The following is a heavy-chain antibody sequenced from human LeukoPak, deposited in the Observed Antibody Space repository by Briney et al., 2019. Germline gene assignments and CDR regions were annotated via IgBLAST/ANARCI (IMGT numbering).Heavy chain of an antibody. CDR1: GFTVSSYD. CDR2: IGTAGDT. V-gene: IGHV3-13*01. D-gene: IGHD3-3*01. J-gene: IGHJ4*02. Sequence: GGSLRLSCAASGFTVSSYDMHWVRQATGKGLEWVSAIGTAGDTYYPGSVKGRFTISRENAKNSLYLQMNSLRAGDTAVYYCARGGPYEPPDYWGQGTLVTVSS. CDR3: ARGGPYEPPDY.